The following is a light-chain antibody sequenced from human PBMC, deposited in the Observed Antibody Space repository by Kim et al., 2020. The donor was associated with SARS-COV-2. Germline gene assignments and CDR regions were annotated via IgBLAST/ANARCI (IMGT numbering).Light chain of an antibody. CDR3: QQYSSYPYT. CDR1: PYNSNY. V-gene: IGKV1-5*03. J-gene: IGKJ2*01. Sequence: SASVRGRLTLTGRASPYNSNYLAWYQQRPGKAPQYLIYKASSLESGGPAKFSGSGDGTEFNLTISSLQPDDLATYYCQQYSSYPYTFGQGTKREI. CDR2: KAS.